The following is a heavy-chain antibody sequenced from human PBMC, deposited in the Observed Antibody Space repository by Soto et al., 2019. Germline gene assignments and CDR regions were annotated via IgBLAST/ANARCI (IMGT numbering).Heavy chain of an antibody. CDR1: GGSISSYY. CDR3: ARGATYYDFWSGYYLGNWFDP. CDR2: IHYSGST. V-gene: IGHV4-59*01. Sequence: SETLSLTCTVSGGSISSYYWGWIRQPPGKGLEWIGYIHYSGSTNYNPSLKSRVTISVDTSKNQFSLKLSSVTAADTAVYYCARGATYYDFWSGYYLGNWFDPWGQGTLVTVSS. D-gene: IGHD3-3*01. J-gene: IGHJ5*02.